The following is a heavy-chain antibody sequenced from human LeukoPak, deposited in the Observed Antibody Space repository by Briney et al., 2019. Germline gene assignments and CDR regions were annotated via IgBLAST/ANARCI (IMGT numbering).Heavy chain of an antibody. D-gene: IGHD3-22*01. Sequence: SETLSLTCTVSGGSIGPYYWSWIRQPPEKGLEWIGYINYSGSTKYNSSLKSRVTISVDTSKNQISLKLGSVTAADTAMYYCARVYYYDSIGYYSDSFDIWGQGTMVTVSS. J-gene: IGHJ3*02. CDR3: ARVYYYDSIGYYSDSFDI. CDR2: INYSGST. CDR1: GGSIGPYY. V-gene: IGHV4-59*01.